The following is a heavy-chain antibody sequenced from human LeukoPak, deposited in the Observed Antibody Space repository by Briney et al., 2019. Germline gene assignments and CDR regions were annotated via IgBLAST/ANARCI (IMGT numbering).Heavy chain of an antibody. D-gene: IGHD3-3*01. Sequence: ASVKVSCKASGYAFTGYYTHWVRQAPGQGLEWMGWINPNSGGTNYAQKFQGRVTMTRDTSISTAYMELSSLRSEDTAVYYCARSAGGVTISGVIPQFDYYYYYYMDVWGKGTMVTVSS. CDR3: ARSAGGVTISGVIPQFDYYYYYYMDV. J-gene: IGHJ6*03. V-gene: IGHV1-2*02. CDR2: INPNSGGT. CDR1: GYAFTGYY.